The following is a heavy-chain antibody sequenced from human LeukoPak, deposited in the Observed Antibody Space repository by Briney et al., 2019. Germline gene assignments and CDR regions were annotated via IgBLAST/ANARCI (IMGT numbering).Heavy chain of an antibody. CDR3: SREGSACSFDY. CDR1: GFTFSSYW. J-gene: IGHJ4*02. V-gene: IGHV3-74*01. CDR2: INSDESST. D-gene: IGHD2-15*01. Sequence: GGSLRLFCAASGFTFSSYWMHWVRQAPGKGLVWVSRINSDESSTSYADSVKGRFTISRDNAKNTLYLQMNSLRAEDTAVYYCSREGSACSFDYWGQGSLPSVSS.